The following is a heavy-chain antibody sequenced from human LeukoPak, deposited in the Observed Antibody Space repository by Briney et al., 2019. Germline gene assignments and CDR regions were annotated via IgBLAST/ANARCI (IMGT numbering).Heavy chain of an antibody. V-gene: IGHV1-69*13. CDR2: IIPIFGTA. CDR3: ARDRHSSSWPNDAFDI. D-gene: IGHD6-13*01. CDR1: GGTFSSYA. Sequence: GASVKVSCKASGGTFSSYAISWVRQAPGQGLEWMGGIIPIFGTANYAQKFQGRVTITADESTSTAYMELSSLRSEDTAVYYCARDRHSSSWPNDAFDIWGQGTMVTVSS. J-gene: IGHJ3*02.